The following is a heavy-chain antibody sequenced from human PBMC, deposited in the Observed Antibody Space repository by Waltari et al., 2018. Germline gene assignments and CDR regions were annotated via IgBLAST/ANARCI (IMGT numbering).Heavy chain of an antibody. V-gene: IGHV1-2*02. J-gene: IGHJ6*02. D-gene: IGHD6-13*01. CDR3: ARDRTYSSSQQDYYYGMDV. Sequence: QVQLVQSGAEVKKPGASVKVSCKASGYTFTGYYMHWVRQAPGQGLEWMGWINPNSGGTNYAQKFQGRVTMTRDTSISTAYMELSRLRSDDTAVYYCARDRTYSSSQQDYYYGMDVWGQGTTVTVSS. CDR2: INPNSGGT. CDR1: GYTFTGYY.